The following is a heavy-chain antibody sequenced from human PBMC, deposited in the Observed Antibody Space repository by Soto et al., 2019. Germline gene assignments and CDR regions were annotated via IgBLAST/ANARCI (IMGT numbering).Heavy chain of an antibody. V-gene: IGHV4-61*01. Sequence: PSETLSLTCTVSGGSVSSGSYYWSWIRQPPGKGLEWIGYIYYSGSTNYNPSLKSRVTISVDTSKNQFSLKLSSVTAADTAVYYCARDRRATVTEYFDYWGQGTLVTVSS. J-gene: IGHJ4*02. CDR3: ARDRRATVTEYFDY. CDR1: GGSVSSGSYY. CDR2: IYYSGST. D-gene: IGHD4-4*01.